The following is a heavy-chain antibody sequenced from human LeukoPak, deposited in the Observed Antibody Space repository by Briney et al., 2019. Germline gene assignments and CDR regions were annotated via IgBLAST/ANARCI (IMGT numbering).Heavy chain of an antibody. CDR3: ARNKGSYYYDSSGYWIFDY. V-gene: IGHV3-7*01. CDR1: GFTFSSYW. J-gene: IGHJ4*02. Sequence: PGGSLRLSCAASGFTFSSYWMSWVRQAPGKGLEWVANIKQDGSEKYYVDSVKGRFTISRDNAKNSLYLQMNSLRAEDTAVYYCARNKGSYYYDSSGYWIFDYWGQGTLVTVSS. D-gene: IGHD3-22*01. CDR2: IKQDGSEK.